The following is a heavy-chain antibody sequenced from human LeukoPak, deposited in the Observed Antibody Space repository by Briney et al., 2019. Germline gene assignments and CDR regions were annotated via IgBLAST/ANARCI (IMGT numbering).Heavy chain of an antibody. CDR3: ASLVCSSTSCYTGGRWFDS. J-gene: IGHJ5*01. Sequence: GGSLRLSCAASGFTFSDYYMSWIRQAPGKGLEWVSYISSSGSTIYYADSVKGRFTISRDNAKNSLYLQMNSLRAEDTAVYYCASLVCSSTSCYTGGRWFDSWGQGTLVTVSS. D-gene: IGHD2-2*02. V-gene: IGHV3-11*01. CDR2: ISSSGSTI. CDR1: GFTFSDYY.